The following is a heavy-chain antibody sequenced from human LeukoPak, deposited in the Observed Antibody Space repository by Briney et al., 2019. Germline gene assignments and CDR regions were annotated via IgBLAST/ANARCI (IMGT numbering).Heavy chain of an antibody. CDR1: GFTSSSYA. CDR3: AGFGGDAFDI. D-gene: IGHD3-16*01. J-gene: IGHJ3*02. Sequence: GGSLRLSCAASGFTSSSYAMHWVRQAPGKGLEWVAVISYDGSNRYYADSVKGRFTISRDNSKNTLYLQMNSLRAEDTAVYYCAGFGGDAFDIWGQGTMVTVSS. CDR2: ISYDGSNR. V-gene: IGHV3-30-3*01.